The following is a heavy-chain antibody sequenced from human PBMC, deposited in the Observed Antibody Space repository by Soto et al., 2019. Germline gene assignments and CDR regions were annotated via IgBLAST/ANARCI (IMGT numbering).Heavy chain of an antibody. CDR2: MNPNSGNT. J-gene: IGHJ6*02. CDR3: SREVNFYGLDV. CDR1: GYTFTSYD. Sequence: ASVKVSCKASGYTFTSYDINWVRQATGQGLEWMGWMNPNSGNTGYAQKIQGRVTMTRNTSISTAYMELSNLRSEDTAVYYCSREVNFYGLDVWGQGTTVTVSS. V-gene: IGHV1-8*01.